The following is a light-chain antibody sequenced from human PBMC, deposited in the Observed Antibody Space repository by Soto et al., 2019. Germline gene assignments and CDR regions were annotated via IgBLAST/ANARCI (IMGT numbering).Light chain of an antibody. J-gene: IGLJ1*01. CDR2: DSS. CDR3: CLSAGFYSSFYV. Sequence: QSALTQPRSVSGSPGQSVTISCSGTSSDVGDSNYVSWYQQHPGKAPKLMIYDSSKRPSGVPDRFSGSKSGNTASLTISGLQAEDEADYYCCLSAGFYSSFYVFGTGTKVTVL. CDR1: SSDVGDSNY. V-gene: IGLV2-11*01.